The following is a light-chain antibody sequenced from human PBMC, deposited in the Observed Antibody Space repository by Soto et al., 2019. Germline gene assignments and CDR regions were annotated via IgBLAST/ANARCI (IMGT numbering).Light chain of an antibody. CDR1: SSDIGTYNF. J-gene: IGLJ3*02. Sequence: QSVLTQPRSVSGSPGQSVTFSCIGTSSDIGTYNFVSWYQQYPGKTPKLMIYDVTKRLSGVPDRFSGSKSGNTASLTISGLQAEDEADYYCCSYAGTYTFVFGGGTKLTVL. CDR2: DVT. V-gene: IGLV2-11*01. CDR3: CSYAGTYTFV.